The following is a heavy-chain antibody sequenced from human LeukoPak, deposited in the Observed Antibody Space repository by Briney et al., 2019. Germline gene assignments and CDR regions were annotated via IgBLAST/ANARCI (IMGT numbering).Heavy chain of an antibody. Sequence: SETLSLTCTVSGGSISSYYWTWIRQSAGKGLEWIGRINTSGSTNYNPSLRSRVTMSVNTSKNQFSLNLTSVTPEDTAVYYCACEVDILMVTGVNFDYWGQGILVTVSS. CDR3: ACEVDILMVTGVNFDY. V-gene: IGHV4-4*07. D-gene: IGHD2-21*02. CDR2: INTSGST. CDR1: GGSISSYY. J-gene: IGHJ4*02.